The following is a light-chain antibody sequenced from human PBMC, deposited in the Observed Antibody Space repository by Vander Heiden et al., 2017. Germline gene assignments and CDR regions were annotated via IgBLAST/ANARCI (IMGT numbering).Light chain of an antibody. CDR1: SSDVGGYNF. V-gene: IGLV2-14*01. CDR2: EVS. CDR3: SSYVSSGTLV. Sequence: QSALTQPASVSGSPGQSITISCTGTSSDVGGYNFVSWYQQHPGKVPKLLIYEVSNRPSGVSSRFSGSKSGNTASLTISGLQAEDESDYYCSSYVSSGTLVFGGGTKLTVL. J-gene: IGLJ2*01.